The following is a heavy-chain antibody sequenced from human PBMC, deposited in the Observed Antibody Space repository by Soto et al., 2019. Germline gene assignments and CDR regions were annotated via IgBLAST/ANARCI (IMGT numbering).Heavy chain of an antibody. CDR2: IYYSGST. CDR3: ARERGFSSGWYSLAY. Sequence: KPSETLSLTCTVSGGSISSSSYYWGWIRQPPGKGLEWIGSIYYSGSTYYNPSLKSRVTISIDTSKNQFSLKLSSVTAADTAVYYCARERGFSSGWYSLAYWGQGTLVTVSS. V-gene: IGHV4-39*07. J-gene: IGHJ4*02. CDR1: GGSISSSSYY. D-gene: IGHD6-19*01.